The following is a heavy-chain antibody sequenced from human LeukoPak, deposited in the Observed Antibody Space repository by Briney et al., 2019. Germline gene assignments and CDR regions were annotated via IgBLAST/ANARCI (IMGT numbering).Heavy chain of an antibody. J-gene: IGHJ4*02. CDR2: IKHDGSED. Sequence: GGSLRLSCAASGFTFSSYWMTWVRQTPGKGLEWVANIKHDGSEDYFVDSVKGRFTISRDNAENSLHLQMSSLRAEDTAVYYCARDYKYAFDNWGQGTLVTVSS. CDR1: GFTFSSYW. CDR3: ARDYKYAFDN. D-gene: IGHD5-24*01. V-gene: IGHV3-7*01.